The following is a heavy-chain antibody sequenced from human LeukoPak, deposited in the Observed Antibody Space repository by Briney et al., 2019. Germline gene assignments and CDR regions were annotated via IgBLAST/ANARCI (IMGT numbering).Heavy chain of an antibody. CDR3: ARDPGQWLTYDYFDY. CDR1: VGTFISYA. D-gene: IGHD6-19*01. V-gene: IGHV1-69*06. J-gene: IGHJ4*02. CDR2: IIPIFGTA. Sequence: SVKVSSTASVGTFISYAISWVRQAPGQGLEWMGGIIPIFGTANYAQKFQGRVTITADKSTSTVYMEPSSLRSEDTAVYYCARDPGQWLTYDYFDYWGQGTLVTVSS.